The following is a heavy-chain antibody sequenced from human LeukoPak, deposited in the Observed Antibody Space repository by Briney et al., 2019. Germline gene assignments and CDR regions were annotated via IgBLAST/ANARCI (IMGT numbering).Heavy chain of an antibody. Sequence: GGSLRLSCAASGFTFSSYWMSWVRQAPGKGLEWVANIKQDGSEKYYVDSVKGRFTISRDNAKNSLYLQMNSLRAEDTAVYYCARSEGELRLGYYFDYWGQGTLVTVSS. CDR1: GFTFSSYW. J-gene: IGHJ4*02. CDR2: IKQDGSEK. D-gene: IGHD1-26*01. V-gene: IGHV3-7*01. CDR3: ARSEGELRLGYYFDY.